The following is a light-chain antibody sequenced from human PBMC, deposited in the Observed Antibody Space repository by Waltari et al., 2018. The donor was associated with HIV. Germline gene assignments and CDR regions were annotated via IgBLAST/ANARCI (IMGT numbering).Light chain of an antibody. V-gene: IGLV2-11*01. J-gene: IGLJ2*01. CDR1: SRAVGAYDF. CDR2: DVT. Sequence: QSALTQPRSVSASPGQSVTISCTGTSRAVGAYDFVSWYQLLPGQAPTLMIYDVTQRPSGVPDSFSGSKSANTAALTISGLQAEDEAEYYCCSYAGTYTLKFGGGTKLTV. CDR3: CSYAGTYTLK.